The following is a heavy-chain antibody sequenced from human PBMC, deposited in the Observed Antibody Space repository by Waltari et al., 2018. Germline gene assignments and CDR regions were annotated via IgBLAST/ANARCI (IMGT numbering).Heavy chain of an antibody. CDR1: GYSISSGYY. J-gene: IGHJ4*02. Sequence: QVQLQESGPGLVKPSETLSLTCAVSGYSISSGYYWGWIRQPPGKGLEWIGSIYHSGSTYYNPSLKSRVTRSVDTSKNQFSLKLSSVTAADTAVYYCARGTSSSWYEGVNFDYWGQGTLVTVSS. D-gene: IGHD6-13*01. CDR3: ARGTSSSWYEGVNFDY. CDR2: IYHSGST. V-gene: IGHV4-38-2*01.